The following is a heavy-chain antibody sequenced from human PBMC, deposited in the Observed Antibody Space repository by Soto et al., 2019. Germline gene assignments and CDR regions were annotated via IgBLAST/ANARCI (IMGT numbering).Heavy chain of an antibody. Sequence: GGSLRLSCAASGFTFSSYAMSWVRQAPGKGLEWVSAISGSGGSTYYADSVKGRFTISRDNSKNTLYLQMNSLRAEDTAVYYCAKDGGVAAARPDWFDPWGQGTLVTVSS. CDR1: GFTFSSYA. CDR2: ISGSGGST. D-gene: IGHD6-6*01. CDR3: AKDGGVAAARPDWFDP. V-gene: IGHV3-23*01. J-gene: IGHJ5*02.